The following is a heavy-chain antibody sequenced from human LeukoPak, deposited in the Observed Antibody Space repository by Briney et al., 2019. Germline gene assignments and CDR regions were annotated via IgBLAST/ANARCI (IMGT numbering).Heavy chain of an antibody. Sequence: PSETLSLTCAVYGGSFSGYYWSWIRQPPGKGLEWIGEINHSGSTNYNPSLKSRVTISVDTSKNQFSLKLSSVTAADTAVYYCARHLRRYSSSSPGGYFDYWGQRTLVTVSS. CDR1: GGSFSGYY. CDR2: INHSGST. J-gene: IGHJ4*02. CDR3: ARHLRRYSSSSPGGYFDY. D-gene: IGHD6-6*01. V-gene: IGHV4-34*01.